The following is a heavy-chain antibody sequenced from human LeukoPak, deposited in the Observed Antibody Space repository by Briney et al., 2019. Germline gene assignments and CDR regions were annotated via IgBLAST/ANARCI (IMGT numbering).Heavy chain of an antibody. Sequence: SETLSLTCTVSGGSISSGSYYWSWIRQPAGKGLEWIGRIDTSGSTNYNPSLKSRVTISVDTSKNQFSLKLRFVTAADTAVYYCAREELDCSGGSCYTGDFDYWGQGTLVTASS. CDR1: GGSISSGSYY. D-gene: IGHD2-15*01. CDR3: AREELDCSGGSCYTGDFDY. CDR2: IDTSGST. J-gene: IGHJ4*02. V-gene: IGHV4-61*02.